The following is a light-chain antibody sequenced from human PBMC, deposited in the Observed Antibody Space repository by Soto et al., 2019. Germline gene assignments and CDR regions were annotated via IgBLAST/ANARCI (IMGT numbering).Light chain of an antibody. CDR2: QIS. J-gene: IGKJ1*01. CDR1: QSLVHSDGNTY. Sequence: DIVMTQTPLSSPVTLGQPASISCRSSQSLVHSDGNTYLSWLHQRPGQPPRLLIYQISKRFSGVPDRCSGSGAGTDFTLKISRVESEDVGIYYCMQATQLRTFGQGTKVEIK. CDR3: MQATQLRT. V-gene: IGKV2-24*01.